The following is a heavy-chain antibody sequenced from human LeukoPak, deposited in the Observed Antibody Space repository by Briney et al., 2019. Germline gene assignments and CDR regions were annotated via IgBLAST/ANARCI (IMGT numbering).Heavy chain of an antibody. V-gene: IGHV1-69*05. Sequence: SVKVSCRASGGTFSSYAISWVRQAPGQGLEWMGRIIPIFGTANYAQKFQGRVTITTDESTSAAYMELSSLRSEDTAVYYCARGITIFGVVDYFDYWGQGTLVTVSS. D-gene: IGHD3-3*01. CDR1: GGTFSSYA. J-gene: IGHJ4*02. CDR2: IIPIFGTA. CDR3: ARGITIFGVVDYFDY.